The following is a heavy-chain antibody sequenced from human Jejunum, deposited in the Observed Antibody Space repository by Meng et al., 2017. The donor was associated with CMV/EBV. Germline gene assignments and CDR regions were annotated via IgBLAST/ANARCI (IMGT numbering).Heavy chain of an antibody. CDR2: ISNIHNT. V-gene: IGHV3-23*01. D-gene: IGHD3-3*01. CDR3: AKDRIGVADPVNWFDP. J-gene: IGHJ5*02. Sequence: EMQLLESGGDLVQPGXXXXLFCVASGFTFSDYAMTWVRLAPGKGLFWVSTISNIHNTYYADSVKGRFTISRDNSKNTLFLQMNSLKVEDTAIYYCAKDRIGVADPVNWFDPWGQGTLVTVSS. CDR1: GFTFSDYA.